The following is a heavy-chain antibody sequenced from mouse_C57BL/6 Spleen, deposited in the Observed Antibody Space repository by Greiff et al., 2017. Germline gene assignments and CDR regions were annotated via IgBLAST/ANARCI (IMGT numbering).Heavy chain of an antibody. V-gene: IGHV5-12*01. CDR1: GFTFSDYY. CDR3: ARQGVYYDYDAFAY. D-gene: IGHD2-4*01. Sequence: EVQGVESGGGLVQPGGSLKLSCAASGFTFSDYYMYWVRQTPEQRLEWVAYISNGGGSTYYPDPVKGRFTISRDNAKNTLYLQMSRRKSEDTAMYYCARQGVYYDYDAFAYWGQGTLVTVSA. J-gene: IGHJ3*01. CDR2: ISNGGGST.